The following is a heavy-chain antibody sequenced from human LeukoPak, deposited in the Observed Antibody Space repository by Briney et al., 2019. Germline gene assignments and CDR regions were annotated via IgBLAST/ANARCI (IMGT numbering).Heavy chain of an antibody. J-gene: IGHJ5*02. CDR1: GGSFSGYY. V-gene: IGHV4-4*07. D-gene: IGHD6-13*01. Sequence: PSETLSLTCAVYGGSFSGYYWSWIRQPAGKGLEWIGRIYTSGSTNYNPSLKSRVTMSVDTSKNQFSLKLSSVTAADTAVYYCARDDIAAAGNWFDPWGQGTLVTVSS. CDR3: ARDDIAAAGNWFDP. CDR2: IYTSGST.